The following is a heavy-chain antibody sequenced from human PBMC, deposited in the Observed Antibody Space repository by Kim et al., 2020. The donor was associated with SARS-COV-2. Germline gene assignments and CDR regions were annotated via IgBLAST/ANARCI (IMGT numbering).Heavy chain of an antibody. Sequence: GGSLRLSCPASGFTFSSYWMSWVRQAPGKGLEWVANIKQDGSEKYYVDSVKGRFTISRDNAKNSLYLQMNSLRAEDTAVYYCARVGSSSWYFDYWGQGTLVTVSS. CDR2: IKQDGSEK. CDR3: ARVGSSSWYFDY. V-gene: IGHV3-7*01. J-gene: IGHJ4*02. CDR1: GFTFSSYW. D-gene: IGHD6-13*01.